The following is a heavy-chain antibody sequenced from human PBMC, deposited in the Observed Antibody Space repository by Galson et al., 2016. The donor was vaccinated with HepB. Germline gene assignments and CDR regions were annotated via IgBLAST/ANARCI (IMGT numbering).Heavy chain of an antibody. CDR1: GYTFSNCW. CDR2: ISNYNGNT. D-gene: IGHD3-22*01. Sequence: SVKLSCKASGYTFSNCWIRWVRQAPGQGLVWVTRISNYNGNTNYAHTLKGRVTMTTDKSTSTAYMQLSSLRTDDTAVYYCARVRAPGLHYDSCSYYIFGSFDMWGQGTMVTVSS. V-gene: IGHV1-18*04. CDR3: ARVRAPGLHYDSCSYYIFGSFDM. J-gene: IGHJ3*02.